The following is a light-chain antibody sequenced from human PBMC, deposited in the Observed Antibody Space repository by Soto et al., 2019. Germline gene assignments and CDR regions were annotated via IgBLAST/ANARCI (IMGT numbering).Light chain of an antibody. V-gene: IGLV2-8*01. CDR1: SSDVGAYDY. CDR2: EVN. J-gene: IGLJ3*02. CDR3: SSFAANDNVV. Sequence: QSALTQPPSASGSPGQSVTIYCTGTSSDVGAYDYVCWYQQHPGKALKLMIYEVNKRPSGVPDRFSGSKSGNTASLTVSGLQAGDEADYYCSSFAANDNVVFGGGTKLTV.